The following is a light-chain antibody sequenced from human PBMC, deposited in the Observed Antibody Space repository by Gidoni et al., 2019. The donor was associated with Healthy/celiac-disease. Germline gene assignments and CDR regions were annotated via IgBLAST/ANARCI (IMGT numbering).Light chain of an antibody. V-gene: IGKV3-11*01. CDR2: DAP. J-gene: IGKJ5*01. Sequence: IVSTQSPATLSLSPGERATLSCRASQSVSSYLAWYQQKPGQAPRLLIYDAPNRATGIPARFSGSGSGTDFTLTISSLEPEDFAVYYCQQRSNWPPITFGQGTRLEIK. CDR3: QQRSNWPPIT. CDR1: QSVSSY.